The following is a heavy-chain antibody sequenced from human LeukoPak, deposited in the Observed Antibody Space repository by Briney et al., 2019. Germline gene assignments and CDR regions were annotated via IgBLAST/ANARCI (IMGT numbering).Heavy chain of an antibody. V-gene: IGHV3-48*01. Sequence: GGSLRLSCAAFGFTFSSYSMNWVRQAPETGLEWVSYISSSGTTIYYADSVKGRFTISRDSAKNSLYLQMNSLRADDTAVYYCARDSSKDYWGQGTLVTVSS. CDR2: ISSSGTTI. CDR1: GFTFSSYS. J-gene: IGHJ4*02. CDR3: ARDSSKDY.